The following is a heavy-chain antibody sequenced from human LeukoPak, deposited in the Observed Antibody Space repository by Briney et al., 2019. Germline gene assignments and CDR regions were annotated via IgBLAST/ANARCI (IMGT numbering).Heavy chain of an antibody. J-gene: IGHJ4*02. V-gene: IGHV3-74*01. CDR3: ARAYDVEYGGNSLGGY. CDR1: GSTLSTYW. Sequence: GGSLRLSCAVSGSTLSTYWMHWVRQTPGKGLVWVSRINSDGSSTNYADSVKGRFTISRDNAKNTLYLQMNSLRAEDTAVHYCARAYDVEYGGNSLGGYWGQGTLVTVSS. D-gene: IGHD4-23*01. CDR2: INSDGSST.